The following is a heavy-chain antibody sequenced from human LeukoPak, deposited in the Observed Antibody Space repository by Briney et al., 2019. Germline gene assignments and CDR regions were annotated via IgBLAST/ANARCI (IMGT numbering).Heavy chain of an antibody. Sequence: ASMKVSCKSSVYTFIDYYVHWVRQAPGQGLEWMGWINPKNGAAKYARKFLGRVTMTRDTSIDTVYMELSGLRSDDTAKFYCARGILQQQLVANWGQGTLVTVSS. J-gene: IGHJ1*01. CDR1: VYTFIDYY. CDR2: INPKNGAA. D-gene: IGHD6-13*01. V-gene: IGHV1-2*02. CDR3: ARGILQQQLVAN.